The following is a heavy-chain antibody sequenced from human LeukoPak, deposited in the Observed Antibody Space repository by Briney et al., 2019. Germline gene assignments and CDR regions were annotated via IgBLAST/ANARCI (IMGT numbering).Heavy chain of an antibody. Sequence: GGSLRLSCAASGFTFSNFAIHWVRQAPGKGLEWVSIVNGDGVNTYYADSVKGRFTISRDNSKNTVYLQMNSLRAEDTAVYYCPKRGHCSATCTYDYWGQGTLVTVSS. D-gene: IGHD2-15*01. J-gene: IGHJ4*02. CDR3: PKRGHCSATCTYDY. CDR1: GFTFSNFA. V-gene: IGHV3-23*01. CDR2: VNGDGVNT.